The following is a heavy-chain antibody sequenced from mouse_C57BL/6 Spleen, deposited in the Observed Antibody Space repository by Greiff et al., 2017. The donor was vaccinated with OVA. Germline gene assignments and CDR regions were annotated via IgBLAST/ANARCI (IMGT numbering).Heavy chain of an antibody. CDR2: INPNYGTT. D-gene: IGHD1-1*01. CDR3: ARGGGYSGSSSAWFAY. Sequence: EVKLQESGPELVKPGASVKISCKASGYSFTDYNMNWVKQSNGKSLEWIGVINPNYGTTSYNQKFKGKATLTVDQSSSTAYMQLNSRRSEDSAVYYGARGGGYSGSSSAWFAYWGQGTLVTVSA. J-gene: IGHJ3*01. CDR1: GYSFTDYN. V-gene: IGHV1-39*01.